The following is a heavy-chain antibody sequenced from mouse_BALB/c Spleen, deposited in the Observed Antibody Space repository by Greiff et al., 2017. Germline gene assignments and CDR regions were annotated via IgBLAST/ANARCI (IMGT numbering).Heavy chain of an antibody. CDR3: ARGAIYYAFDY. V-gene: IGHV2-9*02. D-gene: IGHD2-1*01. CDR1: GFSLTSYG. CDR2: IWAGGST. J-gene: IGHJ2*01. Sequence: VKVVESGPGLVAPSQSLSITCTVSGFSLTSYGVHWVRQPPGKGLEWLGVIWAGGSTNYNSALMSRLSISKDNSKSQVFLKMNSLQTDDTAMYYCARGAIYYAFDYWGQGTTLTVSS.